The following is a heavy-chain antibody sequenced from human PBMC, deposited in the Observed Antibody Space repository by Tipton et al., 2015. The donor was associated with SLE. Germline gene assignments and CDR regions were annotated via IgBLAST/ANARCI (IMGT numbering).Heavy chain of an antibody. D-gene: IGHD3-10*01. V-gene: IGHV4-59*08. J-gene: IGHJ6*02. Sequence: TLSLTCTVSGASVSSFCWNWIRQSPGKGLGWIACVCNSVSTNYDPSLKSRGTISVDTSKNHFSLELTSVTAADTAVYYCARQRLRLLSPLDAWGQGTTVTVS. CDR1: GASVSSFC. CDR3: ARQRLRLLSPLDA. CDR2: VCNSVST.